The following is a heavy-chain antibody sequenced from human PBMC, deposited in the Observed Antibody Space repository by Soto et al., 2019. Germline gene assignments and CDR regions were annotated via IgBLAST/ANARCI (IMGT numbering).Heavy chain of an antibody. CDR2: ISYDGSNK. V-gene: IGHV3-30*18. CDR1: GFTFSSYG. J-gene: IGHJ4*02. CDR3: AKDQVRVGGAAAFDY. Sequence: QVQLVESGGGVVQPGRSLRLSCAASGFTFSSYGMHWVRQAPGKGLEWVAVISYDGSNKYYADSVKGRFTISRDNSKNTLYRQMNSLRAEDRAVYYCAKDQVRVGGAAAFDYWGQGTLVTVSS. D-gene: IGHD2-15*01.